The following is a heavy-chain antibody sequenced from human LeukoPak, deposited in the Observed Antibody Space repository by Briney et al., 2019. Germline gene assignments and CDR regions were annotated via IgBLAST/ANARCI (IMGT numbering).Heavy chain of an antibody. CDR1: GFNIISYD. J-gene: IGHJ4*02. CDR3: VRDRFIDY. V-gene: IGHV3-64D*08. Sequence: PGGSLRLSCSVSGFNIISYDMHWVRQAPGKGLEYVSSISSNGESTYYTDSVKGRFSISRDNSKNTLYLQMSSLRVEDTAVYYCVRDRFIDYWGQGTLVTVSS. CDR2: ISSNGEST.